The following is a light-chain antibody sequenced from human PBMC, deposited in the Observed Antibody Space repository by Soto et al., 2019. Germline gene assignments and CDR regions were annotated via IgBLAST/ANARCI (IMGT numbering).Light chain of an antibody. V-gene: IGKV3-20*01. CDR2: GAS. Sequence: EIVLTQSPGTLSLSPGERATLSCRASQSLSSTYLAWYQQKPGQAPRLLIYGASSRATGIPDRFSGSGSGTDFTLIISRLETEDFAVYFCQQYGHSPWTFGQGTKVDIK. CDR1: QSLSSTY. J-gene: IGKJ1*01. CDR3: QQYGHSPWT.